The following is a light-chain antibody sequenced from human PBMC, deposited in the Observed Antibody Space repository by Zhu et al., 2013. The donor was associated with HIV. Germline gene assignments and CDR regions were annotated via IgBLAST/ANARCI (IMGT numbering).Light chain of an antibody. CDR2: GAS. CDR3: QQYYNWPPG. V-gene: IGKV3-15*01. Sequence: EIVMTQSPATLSVSPGERATLSCRASQTVSSSLAWYQQKPGQAPRLLIYGASTRATGIPARFSGSGSGTQFTLTISSLQSEDFAVYYCQQYYNWPPGFGQGTRLEIK. CDR1: QTVSSS. J-gene: IGKJ5*01.